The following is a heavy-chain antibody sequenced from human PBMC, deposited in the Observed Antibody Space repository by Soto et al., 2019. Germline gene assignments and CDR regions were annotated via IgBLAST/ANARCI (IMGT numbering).Heavy chain of an antibody. D-gene: IGHD2-2*01. Sequence: SGPTLVNPTQTLTLTCTFSGFSLSTSGVGVGWIRQPPGKALEWLALIYWDDDKCYSPSLKSRLTITKDTSKNQVVLTMTNMDPVDTATYYCAHRPTAFEVPAAMYNWFDPWGQGTLVTVSS. CDR2: IYWDDDK. CDR1: GFSLSTSGVG. V-gene: IGHV2-5*02. CDR3: AHRPTAFEVPAAMYNWFDP. J-gene: IGHJ5*02.